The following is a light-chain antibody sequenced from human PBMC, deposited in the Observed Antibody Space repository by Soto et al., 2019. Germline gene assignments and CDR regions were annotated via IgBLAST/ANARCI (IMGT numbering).Light chain of an antibody. CDR2: AAS. V-gene: IGKV1-9*01. CDR3: QHLNDYRYT. CDR1: QAISSS. J-gene: IGKJ2*01. Sequence: DIQLTQSPSFLSASVGDRVTITCRASQAISSSLAWYQHNPGKAPKLLIYAASTLQNGVPSSFSGSGSGTEFTLQISSLQPEDLATYYCQHLNDYRYTLGQGTKVEIK.